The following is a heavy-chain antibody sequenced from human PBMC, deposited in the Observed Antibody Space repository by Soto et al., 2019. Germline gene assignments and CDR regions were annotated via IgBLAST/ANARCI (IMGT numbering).Heavy chain of an antibody. Sequence: EVQLVESGGGLIQPGGSLRLSCAVSGFTVSNNYMSWVRQAPGKGLEGVSVIYSGGYTAYGDSVKGRFTISRDNSKNTPYPQMNTRSAGGTAVFCWPTPAGGGRYWGQGTLVTVSS. CDR3: PTPAGGGRY. V-gene: IGHV3-53*01. CDR2: IYSGGYT. CDR1: GFTVSNNY. D-gene: IGHD3-10*01. J-gene: IGHJ4*02.